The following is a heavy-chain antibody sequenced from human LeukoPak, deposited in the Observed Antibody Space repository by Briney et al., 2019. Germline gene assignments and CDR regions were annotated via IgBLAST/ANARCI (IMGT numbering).Heavy chain of an antibody. V-gene: IGHV4-34*01. CDR2: INHSGST. CDR1: GGSFSGYY. Sequence: SETLSLTCAVYGGSFSGYYWSWIRQPPGKGLEWIGEINHSGSTNYNPSLKSRVTISVDTSKNQFSLKLSSVTAADTAVYYCARGYSSSWYGRGLFGYWGQGTLVTVSS. D-gene: IGHD6-13*01. J-gene: IGHJ4*02. CDR3: ARGYSSSWYGRGLFGY.